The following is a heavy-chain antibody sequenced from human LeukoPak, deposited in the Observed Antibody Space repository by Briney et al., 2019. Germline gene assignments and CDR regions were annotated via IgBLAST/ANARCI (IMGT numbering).Heavy chain of an antibody. V-gene: IGHV3-23*01. CDR1: GFTFSSYA. CDR2: ISGSGGST. D-gene: IGHD1-1*01. CDR3: ARQSTPRGNFDY. J-gene: IGHJ4*02. Sequence: GGSLRLSCAASGFTFSSYAMSWVRQAPGKGLEWVSAISGSGGSTYYADSVKGRFTISRDNSKNTLYLQMNSLRVEDTAIYYCARQSTPRGNFDYWGQGTLVTVSS.